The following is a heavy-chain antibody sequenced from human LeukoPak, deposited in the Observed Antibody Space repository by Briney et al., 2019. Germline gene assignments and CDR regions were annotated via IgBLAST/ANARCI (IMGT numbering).Heavy chain of an antibody. V-gene: IGHV4-39*07. J-gene: IGHJ5*02. CDR1: SGSISTSNYY. CDR2: IFYSGST. D-gene: IGHD3-10*01. Sequence: PSETLSLTCTVSSGSISTSNYYWGWVRQPPGKALEWIGNIFYSGSTNYNPSLKSRVTMSVDTSKNQFSLKLSSVTAADTAVYYCARGGYYYGSGSFLNWFDPWGQGTLVTVSS. CDR3: ARGGYYYGSGSFLNWFDP.